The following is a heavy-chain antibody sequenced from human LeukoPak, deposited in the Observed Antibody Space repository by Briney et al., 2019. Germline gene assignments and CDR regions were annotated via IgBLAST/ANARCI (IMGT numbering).Heavy chain of an antibody. V-gene: IGHV3-30*03. CDR1: GFTFSSYG. CDR3: AGWDTAMVTGVDY. CDR2: ISYDGSNK. D-gene: IGHD5-18*01. J-gene: IGHJ4*02. Sequence: GGSLRLSCAASGFTFSSYGMHWVRQAPGKGLEWVAVISYDGSNKYYADSVKGRFTIPRDNSKNTLYLQMNSLRAEDTAVYYCAGWDTAMVTGVDYWGQGTLVTVSS.